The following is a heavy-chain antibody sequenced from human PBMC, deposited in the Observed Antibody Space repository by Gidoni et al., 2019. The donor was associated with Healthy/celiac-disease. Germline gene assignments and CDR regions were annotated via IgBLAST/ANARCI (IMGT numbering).Heavy chain of an antibody. D-gene: IGHD5-18*01. J-gene: IGHJ4*02. CDR3: ARRTPYSYGGFDY. CDR1: GYSFTSYW. CDR2: IYPGDSDT. V-gene: IGHV5-51*01. Sequence: EVQLVQSGAEVKKPGESLKISCKGSGYSFTSYWIGWVRQMPGKGLEWMGIIYPGDSDTRYSPSFQGKVTISADKSISTAYLQWSSMKASDTAMYDCARRTPYSYGGFDYWGQGTLVTVSS.